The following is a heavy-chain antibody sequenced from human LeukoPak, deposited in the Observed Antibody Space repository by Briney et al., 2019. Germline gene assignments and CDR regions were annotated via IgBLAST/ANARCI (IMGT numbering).Heavy chain of an antibody. CDR2: IYASGST. CDR1: GGSITSGNYY. D-gene: IGHD5-18*01. Sequence: PSETLSLTCTVSGGSITSGNYYWSWIRQPAGKGLEWIGRIYASGSTNYNPSLKSRVTISVDKSKNQFSLKLSSVTAADTAVYYCARERRTAMSYNWFDPWGQGTLVTVSS. CDR3: ARERRTAMSYNWFDP. J-gene: IGHJ5*02. V-gene: IGHV4-61*02.